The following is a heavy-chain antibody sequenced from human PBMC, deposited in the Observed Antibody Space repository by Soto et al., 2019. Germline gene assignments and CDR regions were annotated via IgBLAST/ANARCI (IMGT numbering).Heavy chain of an antibody. Sequence: ASVKVSCKASGYTFTSYAMHWVRQAPGQGLEWMGWINPNSGGTNYAQKFQGWVTMTRDTSISTAYMELSRLRSDDTAVYYCARAGKYGDYIDYWGQGTLVTVSS. V-gene: IGHV1-2*04. CDR3: ARAGKYGDYIDY. J-gene: IGHJ4*02. CDR2: INPNSGGT. D-gene: IGHD4-17*01. CDR1: GYTFTSYA.